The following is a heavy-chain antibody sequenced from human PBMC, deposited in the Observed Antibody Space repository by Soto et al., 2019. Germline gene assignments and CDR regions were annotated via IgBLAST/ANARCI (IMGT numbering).Heavy chain of an antibody. J-gene: IGHJ4*02. CDR1: GFIFSNYV. CDR3: AKRPRALLTFDY. D-gene: IGHD1-26*01. CDR2: ISDSGGTL. V-gene: IGHV3-23*04. Sequence: EVQLVDSGGGLVQPGGSLRLSCAASGFIFSNYVMSWVRQAPGKGLEWVSSISDSGGTLYYADSVKGRFTTSRDNSKNTLYLQMNRLRAEDTAIYYCAKRPRALLTFDYWGQGTLVTVSS.